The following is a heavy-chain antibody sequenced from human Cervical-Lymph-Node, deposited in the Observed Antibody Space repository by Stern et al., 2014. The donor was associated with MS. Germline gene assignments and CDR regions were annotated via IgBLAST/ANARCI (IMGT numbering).Heavy chain of an antibody. D-gene: IGHD3-3*01. Sequence: QVTLKESGPALVKPTQTLTLTCTFSGFSLSTSGMRVSWIRQPPGQALEWLASIDWDDDKFYSTSLKTRLTISKDTSKNQVVLTMTNMDPVDTATYYCARSPPYYEFWNDYYYFDYWGQGTLVAVSS. CDR3: ARSPPYYEFWNDYYYFDY. J-gene: IGHJ4*02. V-gene: IGHV2-70*04. CDR1: GFSLSTSGMR. CDR2: IDWDDDK.